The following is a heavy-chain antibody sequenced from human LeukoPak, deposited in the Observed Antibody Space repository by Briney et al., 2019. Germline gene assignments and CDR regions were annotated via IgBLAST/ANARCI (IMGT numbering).Heavy chain of an antibody. J-gene: IGHJ4*02. Sequence: PGGSLRLSCAASGFTFSSYGMHWVRQAPGKGLEWVAFIRYDGSNKYYADSVKGRFTISRDNSKNTLYLQMNSLRAEDTAVYYCAKDFRPRIARIAAAGTPADYWGQGTLVTVSS. CDR2: IRYDGSNK. V-gene: IGHV3-30*02. CDR3: AKDFRPRIARIAAAGTPADY. D-gene: IGHD6-13*01. CDR1: GFTFSSYG.